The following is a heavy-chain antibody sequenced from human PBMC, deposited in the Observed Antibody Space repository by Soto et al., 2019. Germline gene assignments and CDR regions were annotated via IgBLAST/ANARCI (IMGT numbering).Heavy chain of an antibody. J-gene: IGHJ4*02. V-gene: IGHV3-7*05. Sequence: AGGSLRLCWAAAGFTCSSYWRTWVRQAPGKGLEGVANINQDGSEKYYVDSVKGRFTISRDNSKNSLYLQMNSLRAEDTAVYYCARDLGDYWGQGTLVTVSS. CDR1: GFTCSSYW. D-gene: IGHD7-27*01. CDR3: ARDLGDY. CDR2: INQDGSEK.